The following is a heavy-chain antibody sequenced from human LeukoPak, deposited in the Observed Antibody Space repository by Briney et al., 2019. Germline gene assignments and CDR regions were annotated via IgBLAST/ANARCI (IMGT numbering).Heavy chain of an antibody. CDR2: IWYDGSNK. Sequence: GGSLRLSCAASGFTLSSYGMHWVRQAPGKGLEWVAVIWYDGSNKYYADSVKGRFTISRDNSKNTLYLQMNSLRAEDTAVYYCAREGRRGNSLDYWGQGTLVTVSS. CDR1: GFTLSSYG. J-gene: IGHJ4*02. V-gene: IGHV3-33*01. D-gene: IGHD4-23*01. CDR3: AREGRRGNSLDY.